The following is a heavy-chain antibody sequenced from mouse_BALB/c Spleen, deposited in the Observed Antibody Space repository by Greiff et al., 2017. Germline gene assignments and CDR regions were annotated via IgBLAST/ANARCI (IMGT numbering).Heavy chain of an antibody. J-gene: IGHJ3*01. CDR1: GYAFSSYW. V-gene: IGHV1-80*01. CDR3: ARIPAYGGFAY. CDR2: IYPGDGDT. D-gene: IGHD6-5*01. Sequence: VQLQQSGAELVRPGSSVKISCKASGYAFSSYWMNWVKQRPGQGLEWIGQIYPGDGDTNYNGKFKGKATLTADKSSSTAYMQLSSLTSEDSAVYFCARIPAYGGFAYWGQGTLVTVSA.